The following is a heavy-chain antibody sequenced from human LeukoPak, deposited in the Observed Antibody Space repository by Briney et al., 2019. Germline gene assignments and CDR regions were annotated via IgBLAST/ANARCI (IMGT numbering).Heavy chain of an antibody. Sequence: ASVKVSCKASGYTFTSYGISWVRQAPEQGLEWMGWISAYNGNTNYAQKLQGRVTMTTDTSTSAAYMELRSLRSDDTAVYYCARLDSGSYYEDFDYWGQGTLVTVSS. CDR3: ARLDSGSYYEDFDY. CDR2: ISAYNGNT. V-gene: IGHV1-18*01. CDR1: GYTFTSYG. D-gene: IGHD1-26*01. J-gene: IGHJ4*02.